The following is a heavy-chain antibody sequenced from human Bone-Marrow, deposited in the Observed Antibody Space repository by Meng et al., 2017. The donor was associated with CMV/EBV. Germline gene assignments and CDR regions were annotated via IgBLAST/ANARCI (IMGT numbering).Heavy chain of an antibody. Sequence: ASVKVSCKASGYTFSGYYMHWVRQAPGQGLEWMGWINPNSGGTNYAQKFQGRVTMTRDTSISTAYMELSRLRSDDTAVYYCARGMLPFQYCSSTSCANWFDPWGQGTLITVSS. V-gene: IGHV1-2*02. CDR3: ARGMLPFQYCSSTSCANWFDP. D-gene: IGHD2-2*01. CDR1: GYTFSGYY. CDR2: INPNSGGT. J-gene: IGHJ5*02.